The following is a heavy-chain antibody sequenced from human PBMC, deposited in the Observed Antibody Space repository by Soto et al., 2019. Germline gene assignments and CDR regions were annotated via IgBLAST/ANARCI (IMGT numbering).Heavy chain of an antibody. J-gene: IGHJ3*02. V-gene: IGHV3-33*01. CDR3: ARDRSEWELLSFAFDI. CDR2: IWYDGSNK. D-gene: IGHD1-26*01. CDR1: GFTFSSYG. Sequence: PGGSLRLSCAASGFTFSSYGMHWVRQAPGKGLEWVAVIWYDGSNKYYADSVKGRFTISRDNSKNTLYLQMNSLRAEDTAVYYCARDRSEWELLSFAFDIWGQGTMVTVSS.